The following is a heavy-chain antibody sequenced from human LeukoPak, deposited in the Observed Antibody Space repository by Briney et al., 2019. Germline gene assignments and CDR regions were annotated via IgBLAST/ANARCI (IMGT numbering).Heavy chain of an antibody. Sequence: GGSLRLSCAASGFTFSSYTMNWVRQALGQGLEWVSTISDPHSGSQTHYADSVKGRFTISRDDSQNTVYLQMDSLRAEDTAVYYRTTRLQHHFDYWGQGTQVTVSS. D-gene: IGHD2-15*01. J-gene: IGHJ4*02. CDR2: ISDPHSGSQT. V-gene: IGHV3-23*01. CDR3: TTRLQHHFDY. CDR1: GFTFSSYT.